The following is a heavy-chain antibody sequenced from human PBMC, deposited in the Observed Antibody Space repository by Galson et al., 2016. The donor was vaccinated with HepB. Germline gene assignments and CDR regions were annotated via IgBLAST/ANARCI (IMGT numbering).Heavy chain of an antibody. V-gene: IGHV1-24*01. CDR3: ATGISLVRGIITAPFDF. CDR1: GYTLTEIS. J-gene: IGHJ4*02. D-gene: IGHD3-10*01. CDR2: FDPEKDEI. Sequence: SVKVSCKVSGYTLTEISMHWVRQAPGRGLEWMGGFDPEKDEIVYAQNFQGRVTMTEDTSPDTAYVELRSMRSEDTAVYYCATGISLVRGIITAPFDFWGQGTLVTVSS.